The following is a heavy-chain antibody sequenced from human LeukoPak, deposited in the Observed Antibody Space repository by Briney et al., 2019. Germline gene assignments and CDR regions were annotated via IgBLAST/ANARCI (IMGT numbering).Heavy chain of an antibody. Sequence: GGSLRLSCAASGFTFSSYGMHWVRQVPGKGLEWVAVISYDGSNKYYADSVKGRFTISRDNSKNTLYLQVNSLRAEDTAVYYCTRDMGGTYFDYWGQGTLVTVSS. CDR2: ISYDGSNK. CDR1: GFTFSSYG. CDR3: TRDMGGTYFDY. D-gene: IGHD1-26*01. J-gene: IGHJ4*02. V-gene: IGHV3-30*03.